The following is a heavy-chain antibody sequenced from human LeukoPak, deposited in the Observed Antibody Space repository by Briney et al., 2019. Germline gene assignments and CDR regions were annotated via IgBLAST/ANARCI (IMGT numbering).Heavy chain of an antibody. V-gene: IGHV4-61*02. Sequence: SQTLSLTCTVSGDSISSANYYWTWIRQPADRGLEWIGRISAIIGTSYDPSLKSRVTISVDTSKNQFSLNLNSVTAADTAVYYCARHDLPLTFDYWGQGSLVTVSS. CDR2: ISAIIGT. J-gene: IGHJ4*02. CDR3: ARHDLPLTFDY. CDR1: GDSISSANYY. D-gene: IGHD3/OR15-3a*01.